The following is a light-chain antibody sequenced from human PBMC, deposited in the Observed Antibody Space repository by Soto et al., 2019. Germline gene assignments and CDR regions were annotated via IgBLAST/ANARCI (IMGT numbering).Light chain of an antibody. CDR2: DVS. Sequence: QSVLTQPASVSGCPGQSITISCTGTSSDIGGYNYVSWFQQHPGKAPKLMISDVSNRPSGVSNRFSGSKSGNTASLTISGLQAEDEADYYCSSYTSGSTFYVFGTGTKLTVL. V-gene: IGLV2-14*01. CDR1: SSDIGGYNY. J-gene: IGLJ1*01. CDR3: SSYTSGSTFYV.